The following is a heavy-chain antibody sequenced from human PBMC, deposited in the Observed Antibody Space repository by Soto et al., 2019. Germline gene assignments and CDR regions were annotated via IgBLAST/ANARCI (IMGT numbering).Heavy chain of an antibody. CDR3: VAGSPFEY. Sequence: GGSLRLSCAASGFIFRDAWISWVRQAPGKGLEWIGRVKSKSEGGTTDYAALVKGRFTVSRDDSINTVSLQMDSLKMEDTAVYFCVAGSPFEYWGQGTLVTVSS. D-gene: IGHD2-21*01. J-gene: IGHJ4*02. CDR2: VKSKSEGGTT. V-gene: IGHV3-15*05. CDR1: GFIFRDAW.